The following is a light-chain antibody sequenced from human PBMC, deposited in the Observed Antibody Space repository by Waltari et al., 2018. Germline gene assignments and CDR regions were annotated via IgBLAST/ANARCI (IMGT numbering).Light chain of an antibody. J-gene: IGLJ3*02. Sequence: QSVLTQPPSASGTPGQRVTISCSGSSSNIGGNTVNWYQQLPGTAPKLLIYSNNRRPSEVPDRFSGSKSGTSASLAISGLQSEDEAYYYCAACDDSLNGWVFGGGTKLTVL. V-gene: IGLV1-44*01. CDR2: SNN. CDR3: AACDDSLNGWV. CDR1: SSNIGGNT.